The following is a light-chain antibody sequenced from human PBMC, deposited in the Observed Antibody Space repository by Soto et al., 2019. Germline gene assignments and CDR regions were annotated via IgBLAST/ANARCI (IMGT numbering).Light chain of an antibody. CDR2: GNS. J-gene: IGLJ1*01. Sequence: QSVLTQPPSVSGAPGQRVTISCTGSSSNIGTGYDVHWYQQLPGTAPKLLTYGNSNRPSGVPDRFSGSKSGTSASLAITGLQAEDEADYYCQSFDSSRFYVFGTGTKVTVL. V-gene: IGLV1-40*01. CDR3: QSFDSSRFYV. CDR1: SSNIGTGYD.